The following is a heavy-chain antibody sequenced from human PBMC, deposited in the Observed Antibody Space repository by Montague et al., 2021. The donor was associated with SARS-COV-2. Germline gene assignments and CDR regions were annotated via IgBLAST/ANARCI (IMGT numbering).Heavy chain of an antibody. CDR2: SDWDDEK. CDR3: ARMTPITGLDY. V-gene: IGHV2-70*11. Sequence: PALVKPTQTLTPTCTFSGFSLSTSGMCVSWIRQPPGKALEWLARSDWDDEKYYSTSRKTRLTIAKDNSKNQVVLTMTNMDPVDTATYYCARMTPITGLDYWGQGTLVTVSS. J-gene: IGHJ4*01. CDR1: GFSLSTSGMC. D-gene: IGHD1-20*01.